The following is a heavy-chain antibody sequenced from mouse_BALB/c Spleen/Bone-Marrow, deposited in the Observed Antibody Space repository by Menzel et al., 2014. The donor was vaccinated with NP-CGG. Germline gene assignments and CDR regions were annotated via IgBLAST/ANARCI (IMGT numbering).Heavy chain of an antibody. V-gene: IGHV4-1*02. CDR3: ARLGYYGVMVY. J-gene: IGHJ4*01. CDR1: GFDFSRYW. CDR2: INPDSTTI. D-gene: IGHD1-1*01. Sequence: EVKLMEPGGGLVQPGGSLKLSCAASGFDFSRYWMSWVRQAPGKGLEWIGEINPDSTTINYTPSLKNKFIISRDNAKNTLYLQMSKVRSEDTALYYCARLGYYGVMVYWGQGTSVTGSS.